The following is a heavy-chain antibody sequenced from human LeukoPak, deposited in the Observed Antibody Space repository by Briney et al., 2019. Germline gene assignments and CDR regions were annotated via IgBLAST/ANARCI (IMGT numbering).Heavy chain of an antibody. Sequence: PGGSLRLSCAASGFTFNNYAMTWVRQAPGKGLEWVSYIDSSSDTIYYADSVKGRFTISRDNARNSLYLQMNSLRAEDTAVYYCARAGYCSYGTCYSGSHWGQGTLVTVSS. CDR3: ARAGYCSYGTCYSGSH. CDR1: GFTFNNYA. J-gene: IGHJ4*02. CDR2: IDSSSDTI. D-gene: IGHD2-15*01. V-gene: IGHV3-48*04.